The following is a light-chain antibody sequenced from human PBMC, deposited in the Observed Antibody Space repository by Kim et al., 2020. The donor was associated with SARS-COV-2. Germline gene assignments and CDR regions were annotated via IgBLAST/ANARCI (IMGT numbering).Light chain of an antibody. CDR2: FAS. J-gene: IGKJ2*01. Sequence: SPGERATLSCRASQSVSSSNVAWYQQKPGQAPRLLISFASTRATGVPDRFSGSGSGADFTLTISRLEPEDFAVYYCQHYGSSPYTFGQGTKLEI. V-gene: IGKV3-20*01. CDR3: QHYGSSPYT. CDR1: QSVSSSN.